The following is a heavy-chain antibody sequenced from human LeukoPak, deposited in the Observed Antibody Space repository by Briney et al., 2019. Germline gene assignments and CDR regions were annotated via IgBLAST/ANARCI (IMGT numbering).Heavy chain of an antibody. Sequence: GWSLRLSCAASGFTFSSYSMNWVRQAPGKELEWVASISSSSSYIYYADSVKGRFTISRDNAKNSLYLQMNSLRAEDTAVYYCARDDHNWNDIDYWGQGTLVTVSS. V-gene: IGHV3-21*01. CDR2: ISSSSSYI. CDR1: GFTFSSYS. CDR3: ARDDHNWNDIDY. J-gene: IGHJ4*02. D-gene: IGHD1-20*01.